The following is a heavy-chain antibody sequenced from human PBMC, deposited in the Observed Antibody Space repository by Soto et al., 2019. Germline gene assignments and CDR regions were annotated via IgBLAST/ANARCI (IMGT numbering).Heavy chain of an antibody. Sequence: GGSLRLSCAASGFTFNSYAMSWVRQAPGKGLEWVSAISGSGGSTYYADSVKGRFTISRDSFKNTLYLQRNGLRAEDTAVYYWAKENGYSSSWFEFDYWGQGTLVTV. J-gene: IGHJ4*02. V-gene: IGHV3-23*01. CDR3: AKENGYSSSWFEFDY. CDR1: GFTFNSYA. D-gene: IGHD6-13*01. CDR2: ISGSGGST.